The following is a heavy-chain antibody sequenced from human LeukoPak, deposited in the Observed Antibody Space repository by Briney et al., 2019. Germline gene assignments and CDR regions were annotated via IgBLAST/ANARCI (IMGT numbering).Heavy chain of an antibody. J-gene: IGHJ6*02. CDR3: ARRDDDYGGRYGMDV. Sequence: PGGSLRLSCAASGFTFDDYAMHWVRQPPGKGLEWIGYIYYSGSTNYNPSLKSRVTISVDTSKNQFSLKLSSVTAADTAVYYCARRDDDYGGRYGMDVWGQGTTVTVSS. CDR1: GFTFDDYA. CDR2: IYYSGST. V-gene: IGHV4-59*01. D-gene: IGHD4-23*01.